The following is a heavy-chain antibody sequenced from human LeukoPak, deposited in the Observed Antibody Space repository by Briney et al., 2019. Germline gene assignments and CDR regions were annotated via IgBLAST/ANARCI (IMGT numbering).Heavy chain of an antibody. CDR1: GGTFSSYA. V-gene: IGHV1-69*04. CDR2: IIPILGIA. Sequence: ASVKVSCKASGGTFSSYAISWVRQAPGQGLEWMGRIIPILGIANYAQKFQGRVTITADKSTSTAYMELSSLRSEDTAVYYCARANYYDSSGYYFGAPHYDYYYGMDVWGQGTTVTVSS. D-gene: IGHD3-22*01. J-gene: IGHJ6*02. CDR3: ARANYYDSSGYYFGAPHYDYYYGMDV.